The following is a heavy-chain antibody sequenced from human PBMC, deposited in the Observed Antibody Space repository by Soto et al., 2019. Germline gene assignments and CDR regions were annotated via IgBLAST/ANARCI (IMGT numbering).Heavy chain of an antibody. CDR3: AKSRYSDSSGDFYDF. CDR2: IGGRTTSA. D-gene: IGHD3-22*01. J-gene: IGHJ4*02. Sequence: EVQLLESGEALVKPGGPLSLSWPASGSTFANYPWTWVGKAPGKGLEWVSGIGGRTTSAYYADSVKGRFAISRDNSYNTLFLQLNSLRAEDTAIYYCAKSRYSDSSGDFYDFWGQGTLVSVSS. V-gene: IGHV3-23*01. CDR1: GSTFANYP.